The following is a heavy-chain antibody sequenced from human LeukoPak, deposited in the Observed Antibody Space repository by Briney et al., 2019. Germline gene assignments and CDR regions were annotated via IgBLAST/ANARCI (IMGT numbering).Heavy chain of an antibody. D-gene: IGHD4-23*01. J-gene: IGHJ3*02. CDR2: FDPEDGET. CDR1: GYTLTELS. Sequence: GASVKVSCKVSGYTLTELSMHWVRQAPGKGLEWMGGFDPEDGETIYAQKFQGRVTMTEDTSTDTAYMELSSLRSEDTAVYCCATGTPATVVYDAFDIWGQGTMVTVSS. CDR3: ATGTPATVVYDAFDI. V-gene: IGHV1-24*01.